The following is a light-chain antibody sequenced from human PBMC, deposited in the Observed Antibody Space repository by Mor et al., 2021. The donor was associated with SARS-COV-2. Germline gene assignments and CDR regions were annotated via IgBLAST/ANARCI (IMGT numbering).Light chain of an antibody. CDR3: QADDAATQGWV. J-gene: IGLJ3*02. Sequence: VISENNQRPSSVPNRFSGSMDGSSNSASLTISGLRTEDEADYYCQADDAATQGWVFGGGTKLTVL. V-gene: IGLV6-57*01. CDR2: ENN.